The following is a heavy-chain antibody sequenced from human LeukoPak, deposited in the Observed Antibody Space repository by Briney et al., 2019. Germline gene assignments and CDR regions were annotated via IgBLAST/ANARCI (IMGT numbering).Heavy chain of an antibody. Sequence: SETLSLTCSVSGASISRGNYFGNWVRQSPVKGLEWIGCISYSGTTHYNPSLKSRVTILVDTSKNQFSLNLNSVTASDTAVYYCARSFDYWGQGTLVAVSS. J-gene: IGHJ4*02. CDR3: ARSFDY. CDR2: ISYSGTT. V-gene: IGHV4-39*01. CDR1: GASISRGNYF.